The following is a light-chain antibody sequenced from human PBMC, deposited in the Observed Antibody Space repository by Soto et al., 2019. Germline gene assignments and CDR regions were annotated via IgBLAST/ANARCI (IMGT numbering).Light chain of an antibody. Sequence: DIQLTQAPSTLSASVGDRVTITCRASQSISGWLAWYQQRPWKAPKLLIYDASSLKSGVPSRFSGSGSGTEFTLTICGLQPDDFASYYCQQYSGYSLFTFGPGTVVDIK. CDR3: QQYSGYSLFT. V-gene: IGKV1-5*01. CDR2: DAS. J-gene: IGKJ3*01. CDR1: QSISGW.